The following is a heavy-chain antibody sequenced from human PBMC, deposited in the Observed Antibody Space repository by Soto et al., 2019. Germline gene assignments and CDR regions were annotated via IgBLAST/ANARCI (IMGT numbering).Heavy chain of an antibody. J-gene: IGHJ4*02. V-gene: IGHV1-46*03. CDR2: INPSGGST. CDR1: GYTFTSYY. D-gene: IGHD1-1*01. Sequence: QVQLVQSGAEVMQPGASVKVSCKASGYTFTSYYIQWVRQAPGQGLEWMGIINPSGGSTNYAQKFHGIVTMTTDTSTSTVYMELSSLRSEDTAIYYCSRGYPPRDQLGNLPGTFWGQGTLVTVSS. CDR3: SRGYPPRDQLGNLPGTF.